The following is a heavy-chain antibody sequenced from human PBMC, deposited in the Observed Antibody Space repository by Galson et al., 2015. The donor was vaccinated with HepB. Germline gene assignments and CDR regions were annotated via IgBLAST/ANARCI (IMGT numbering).Heavy chain of an antibody. Sequence: SLRLSCAASGFTFSSYSMNWVRQAPGKGLEWVSSISSSSSYIYYADSVKGRFTISRDNAKNSLYLQMNSLRAEDTAVYYCARGYSGSYYEYYYYGMDVWGQGTTVTVSS. CDR2: ISSSSSYI. V-gene: IGHV3-21*01. J-gene: IGHJ6*02. CDR3: ARGYSGSYYEYYYYGMDV. D-gene: IGHD1-26*01. CDR1: GFTFSSYS.